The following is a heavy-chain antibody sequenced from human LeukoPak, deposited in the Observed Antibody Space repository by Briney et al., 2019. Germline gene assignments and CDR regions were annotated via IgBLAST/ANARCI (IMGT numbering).Heavy chain of an antibody. J-gene: IGHJ4*02. Sequence: PGGSLRLSCAASGFTVSSNYMSWVRQAPGRRLEWVSVIYSGGSTYYADSVKGRFTISRDNSKNTLFLQMNSLRAGDTAVYYCARGPVTMVDYWGQGTLVTVSS. V-gene: IGHV3-66*01. CDR1: GFTVSSNY. CDR2: IYSGGST. D-gene: IGHD3-10*01. CDR3: ARGPVTMVDY.